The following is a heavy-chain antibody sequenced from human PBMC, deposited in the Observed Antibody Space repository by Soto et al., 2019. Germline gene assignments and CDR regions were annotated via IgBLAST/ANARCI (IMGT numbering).Heavy chain of an antibody. CDR2: IDPSDSYT. CDR1: GYSFTSYW. CDR3: ARHTYSSSPPYYYGMDV. V-gene: IGHV5-10-1*01. Sequence: GESLKISCKGSGYSFTSYWISWVRQVPGKGLEWMGRIDPSDSYTNYSPSFQGHVTISADKSISTAYLQWSSLKASDTAMYYCARHTYSSSPPYYYGMDVWGQGTTVTVSS. D-gene: IGHD6-6*01. J-gene: IGHJ6*02.